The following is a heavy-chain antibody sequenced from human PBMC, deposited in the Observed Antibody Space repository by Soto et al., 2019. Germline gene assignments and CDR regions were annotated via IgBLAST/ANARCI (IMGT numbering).Heavy chain of an antibody. J-gene: IGHJ2*01. CDR3: VNGAGSGGYPDWYFDL. D-gene: IGHD3-10*01. CDR1: GGSISNSNYY. Sequence: QLQLQESGPGLVKPSETLSLTCTVSGGSISNSNYYWGWIRQPPGKGLEWIASIYFTGNTHYNPSATRRGTLSVDRPNNRFSLSRTSVTAADTAVYFCVNGAGSGGYPDWYFDLWGRGALVTVSS. CDR2: IYFTGNT. V-gene: IGHV4-39*01.